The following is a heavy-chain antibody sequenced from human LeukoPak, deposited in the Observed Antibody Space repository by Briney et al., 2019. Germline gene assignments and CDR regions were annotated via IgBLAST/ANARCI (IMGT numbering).Heavy chain of an antibody. CDR2: INHSGST. J-gene: IGHJ3*02. CDR1: GGSFSGYY. CDR3: AREWYYYDSSGYSARAFDI. D-gene: IGHD3-22*01. Sequence: PSETLSLTCAVYGGSFSGYYWSWIRQPPGKGLEWIGEINHSGSTNYNPSLKSRVTISVDRSKNQFSLKLSSVTAADTAVYYCAREWYYYDSSGYSARAFDIWGQGTMVTVSS. V-gene: IGHV4-34*01.